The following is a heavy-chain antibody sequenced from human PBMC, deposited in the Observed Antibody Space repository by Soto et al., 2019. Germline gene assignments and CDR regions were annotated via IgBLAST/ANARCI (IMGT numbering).Heavy chain of an antibody. V-gene: IGHV4-30-4*01. J-gene: IGHJ6*02. CDR1: GGSISSCDYY. CDR3: ARESRAMTYYDILTYGMDV. D-gene: IGHD3-9*01. Sequence: SETLSLTCTVSGGSISSCDYYWSWIRQPPGKGLEWIGYIYYSGSTYYNPSLKSRVTISVDTSKNQFSLKLSSVTAADTAVYYCARESRAMTYYDILTYGMDVWGQGTTVTVSS. CDR2: IYYSGST.